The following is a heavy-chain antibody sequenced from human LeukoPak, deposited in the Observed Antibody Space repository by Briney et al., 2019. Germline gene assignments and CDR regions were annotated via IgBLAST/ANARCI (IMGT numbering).Heavy chain of an antibody. CDR1: GYTFTSYD. V-gene: IGHV1-8*01. CDR3: ARGVRYHRGSSGYYPFPY. J-gene: IGHJ4*02. D-gene: IGHD3-22*01. CDR2: VNPNSGNT. Sequence: ASVKVSCKASGYTFTSYDFNWVRQATGQGLEWMGWVNPNSGNTGYAQKFQGRVTMTRNTSISTAYMELSSLRSEDTAVYYCARGVRYHRGSSGYYPFPYWGQGTLVTVSS.